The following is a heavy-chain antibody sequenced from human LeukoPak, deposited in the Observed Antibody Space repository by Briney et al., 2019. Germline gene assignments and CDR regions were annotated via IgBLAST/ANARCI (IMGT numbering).Heavy chain of an antibody. J-gene: IGHJ5*02. CDR3: ARHTEWIQLWLILWFDP. D-gene: IGHD5-18*01. V-gene: IGHV4-59*10. CDR2: IYTSGST. CDR1: GGSFSGYY. Sequence: SETLSLTCAVYGGSFSGYYWSWIRQPAGKGLEWIGRIYTSGSTNYNPSLKSRVTISVDTSKNQFSLKLSSVTAADTAVYYCARHTEWIQLWLILWFDPWGQGTLVTASS.